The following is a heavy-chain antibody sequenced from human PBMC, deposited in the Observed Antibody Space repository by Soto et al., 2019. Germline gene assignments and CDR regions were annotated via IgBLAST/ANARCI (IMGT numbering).Heavy chain of an antibody. CDR3: AKEMIGGDPNFDY. D-gene: IGHD4-17*01. CDR1: GFTFDDYA. Sequence: EVQLVESGGGLVQPGRSLRLSCAASGFTFDDYAMHWVRQAPGKGLEWVSGISWNSGSIGYADSVKGRFTISRDNAKNSLYLQMNSLRAEDTALYYCAKEMIGGDPNFDYWGQETLVTVSS. V-gene: IGHV3-9*01. CDR2: ISWNSGSI. J-gene: IGHJ4*02.